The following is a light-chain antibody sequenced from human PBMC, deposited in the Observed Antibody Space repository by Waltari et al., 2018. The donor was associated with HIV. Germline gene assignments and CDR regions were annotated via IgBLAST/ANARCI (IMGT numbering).Light chain of an antibody. CDR3: QQYNNWLLFT. V-gene: IGKV3-15*01. Sequence: EIVMTQSPATLSVSPGERATLSCRASQSVSSNLAWYQQKPGQAPRLLIYGASTRATGIPARCSGSGSGTEFTRTISSLQSEDFAVYYCQQYNNWLLFTFGPGTKVDIK. CDR1: QSVSSN. J-gene: IGKJ3*01. CDR2: GAS.